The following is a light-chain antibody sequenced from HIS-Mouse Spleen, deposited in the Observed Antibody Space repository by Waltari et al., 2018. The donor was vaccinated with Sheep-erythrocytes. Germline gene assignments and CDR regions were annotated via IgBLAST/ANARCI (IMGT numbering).Light chain of an antibody. CDR2: EGS. Sequence: QSALTQPASVSGSPGHSITIPFPTTRRDVGSYNLVSWYQQHPGKAPNLMIYEGSKRPSGVSNRFSGSKSGNTASLTISGLQAEDEADYYCCSYAGSWVFGGGTKLTVL. CDR1: RRDVGSYNL. CDR3: CSYAGSWV. V-gene: IGLV2-23*01. J-gene: IGLJ3*02.